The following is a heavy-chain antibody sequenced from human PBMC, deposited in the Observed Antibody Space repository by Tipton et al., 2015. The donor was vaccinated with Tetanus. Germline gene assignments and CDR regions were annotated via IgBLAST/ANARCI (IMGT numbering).Heavy chain of an antibody. CDR2: IYNSGRT. CDR1: GGSISNYY. Sequence: TLSLTCNISGGSISNYYWTWNRKPPGKGLEWIGNIYNSGRTSYNPSLRGRVAMSVDTSKNHFSLNLSSVTAADTAVYYCARDDEDYYDSIGYGWNVIDIWGPGAMVTVSS. CDR3: ARDDEDYYDSIGYGWNVIDI. V-gene: IGHV4-59*01. J-gene: IGHJ3*02. D-gene: IGHD3-22*01.